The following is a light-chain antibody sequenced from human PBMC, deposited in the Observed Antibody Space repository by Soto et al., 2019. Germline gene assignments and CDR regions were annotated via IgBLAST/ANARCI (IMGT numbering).Light chain of an antibody. V-gene: IGLV2-11*01. CDR1: SSDVGGYNY. CDR2: DVS. CDR3: RSLAGGYTFG. Sequence: QSVLTQPRSVSGSPGQSVTISCTGTSSDVGGYNYVSWYQQHPGKAPKLMIYDVSKRPSGVPDRFSGYKSGNTPPLTISGRQAEDEVSYYCRSLAGGYTFGFGGGTTHTVL. J-gene: IGLJ3*02.